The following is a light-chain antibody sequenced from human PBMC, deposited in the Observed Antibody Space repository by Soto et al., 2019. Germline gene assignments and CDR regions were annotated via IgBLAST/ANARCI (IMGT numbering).Light chain of an antibody. CDR3: CSDPGPNTHG. Sequence: QSVLTQPASVSGSPGQSITFSCTGTKSDVGGYNYVSWYQQHPDKAPKLMIYDVSNRPSGVSNRFSGSKSGNTASLTISALQAGVVTHYYSCSDPGPNTHGCGTWTKITV. CDR1: KSDVGGYNY. CDR2: DVS. J-gene: IGLJ1*01. V-gene: IGLV2-14*01.